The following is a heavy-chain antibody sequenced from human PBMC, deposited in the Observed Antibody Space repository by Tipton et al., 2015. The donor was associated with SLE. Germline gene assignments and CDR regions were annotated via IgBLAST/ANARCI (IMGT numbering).Heavy chain of an antibody. CDR1: GGSISSSTNY. J-gene: IGHJ3*02. Sequence: TLSLTCTVSGGSISSSTNYWGWIRQPPGKGLEWIGSIYYSGSTYYNPPLKSRVTISIDTSKNQFSLRLSSVTAADTAVYYCARDISSWFDAFDIWGQGTMVTVSS. D-gene: IGHD6-13*01. CDR3: ARDISSWFDAFDI. V-gene: IGHV4-39*07. CDR2: IYYSGST.